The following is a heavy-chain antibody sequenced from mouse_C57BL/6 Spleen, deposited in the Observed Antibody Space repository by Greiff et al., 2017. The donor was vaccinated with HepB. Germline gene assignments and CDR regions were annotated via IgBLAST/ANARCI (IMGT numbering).Heavy chain of an antibody. V-gene: IGHV1-64*01. Sequence: QVQLQQPGAELVKPGASVKLSCKASGYTFTSYWMHWVKQRPGQSLEWIGMIHPNSGSTNYNEKFKSKATLTVDKSSSAAYMQLSSLTSEDSAVYYCAREGDYYGSGYYFDYWGQGTTLTVSS. CDR2: IHPNSGST. D-gene: IGHD1-1*01. J-gene: IGHJ2*01. CDR3: AREGDYYGSGYYFDY. CDR1: GYTFTSYW.